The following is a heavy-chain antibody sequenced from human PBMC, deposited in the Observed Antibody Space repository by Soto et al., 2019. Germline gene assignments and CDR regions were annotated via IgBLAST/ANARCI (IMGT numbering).Heavy chain of an antibody. D-gene: IGHD1-26*01. J-gene: IGHJ4*02. CDR1: GFTFSSYA. CDR2: ISYDGSNK. V-gene: IGHV3-30-3*01. Sequence: QVQLVESGGGVVQPGRSVRLSCAASGFTFSSYAMHWVRQAPGKGLEWVAVISYDGSNKYYADSVKGRFTISRDNSKNTLYLQMNSLRAEDTAVYYCARDPVYSGSYAYFDYWGQGTLVTVSS. CDR3: ARDPVYSGSYAYFDY.